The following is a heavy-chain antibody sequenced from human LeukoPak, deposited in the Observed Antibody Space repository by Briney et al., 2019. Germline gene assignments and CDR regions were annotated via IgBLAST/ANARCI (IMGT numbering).Heavy chain of an antibody. CDR1: GGSISSYY. Sequence: SETLSLTCTVSGGSISSYYWGWIRQPPGKGLEWIGSIYHSGSTYYNPSLKSRVTISVDTSKNQFPLKLSSVTAADTAVYYCARDGQLVRAFDIWGQGTMVTVSS. CDR3: ARDGQLVRAFDI. J-gene: IGHJ3*02. D-gene: IGHD6-13*01. CDR2: IYHSGST. V-gene: IGHV4-38-2*02.